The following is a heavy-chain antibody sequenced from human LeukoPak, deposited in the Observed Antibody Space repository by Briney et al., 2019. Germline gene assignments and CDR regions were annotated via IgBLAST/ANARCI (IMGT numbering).Heavy chain of an antibody. Sequence: GSLRLSCAASGFTFSSYWMSWVRQAPGKGLEWVANIKQDGSEKYYVDSVKGRFTISRDNAKNTLYLLMSDLRAEDTAVYYCARDGGSGWSSAFLDHWGQGTLVTVSS. CDR3: ARDGGSGWSSAFLDH. CDR1: GFTFSSYW. V-gene: IGHV3-7*03. J-gene: IGHJ4*02. CDR2: IKQDGSEK. D-gene: IGHD6-19*01.